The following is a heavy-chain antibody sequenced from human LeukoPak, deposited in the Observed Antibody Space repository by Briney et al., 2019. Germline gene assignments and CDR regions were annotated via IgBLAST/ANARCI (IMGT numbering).Heavy chain of an antibody. V-gene: IGHV3-23*01. CDR3: ANFGGSGTCNYYGMDV. CDR2: ISGSGGST. J-gene: IGHJ6*02. CDR1: GFAFSSYA. D-gene: IGHD3-10*01. Sequence: PGGSLRLSCAAAGFAFSSYAMSWVRQAPGKGLEWVSQISGSGGSTYYADSVKGRFTISRDNSKNTLHLQMNSLRAEDTAVYYCANFGGSGTCNYYGMDVWGPGTTVTVSS.